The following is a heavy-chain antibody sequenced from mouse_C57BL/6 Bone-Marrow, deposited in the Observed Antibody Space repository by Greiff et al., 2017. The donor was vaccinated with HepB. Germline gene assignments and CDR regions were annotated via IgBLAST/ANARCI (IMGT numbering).Heavy chain of an antibody. CDR3: ARHEDGSSYWYFDV. D-gene: IGHD1-1*01. CDR1: GFTFSDYY. CDR2: ISNGGGST. Sequence: EVMLVESGGGLVQPGGSLKLSCAASGFTFSDYYMYWVRQTPEKRLEWVAYISNGGGSTYYPDTVKGRFTISRDNAKNTLYLQMSRLKSEDTAMYYCARHEDGSSYWYFDVWGTGTTVTVSS. V-gene: IGHV5-12*01. J-gene: IGHJ1*03.